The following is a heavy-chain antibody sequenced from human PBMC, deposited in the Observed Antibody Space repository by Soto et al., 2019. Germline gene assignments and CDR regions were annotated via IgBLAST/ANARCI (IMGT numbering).Heavy chain of an antibody. D-gene: IGHD2-2*01. Sequence: SETLSLTCTVSGCSISSYYWSWIRQPPGKGLEWIGYIYYSGSTNYNPSLKSRVTISVDTSKNQFSLKLTSVTAADTAVYYCASWHVAVATVILDNWGQGTLVTVS. CDR2: IYYSGST. J-gene: IGHJ4*02. CDR1: GCSISSYY. CDR3: ASWHVAVATVILDN. V-gene: IGHV4-59*01.